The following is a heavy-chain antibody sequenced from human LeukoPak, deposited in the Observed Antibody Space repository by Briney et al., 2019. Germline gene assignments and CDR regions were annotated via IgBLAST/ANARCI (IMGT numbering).Heavy chain of an antibody. CDR3: ARMSGYSGYDSNDY. V-gene: IGHV1-18*01. CDR2: ISAYNGNT. Sequence: ASVKVSCKASVYTFTNYGISWVRQAPGQGLEWMGWISAYNGNTNYAQKLQGRVTMTTDTSTTTAYIELRSLRSDDTAVYYCARMSGYSGYDSNDYWGQGTLVTVSS. J-gene: IGHJ4*02. D-gene: IGHD5-12*01. CDR1: VYTFTNYG.